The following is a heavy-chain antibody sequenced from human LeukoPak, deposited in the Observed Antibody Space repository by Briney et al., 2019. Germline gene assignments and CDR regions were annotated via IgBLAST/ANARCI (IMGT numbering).Heavy chain of an antibody. D-gene: IGHD1-7*01. CDR2: IHYSGLT. V-gene: IGHV4-59*02. CDR1: GGSVNGYY. Sequence: PSETLSLTCTVSGGSVNGYYWNWIRQAPGKGLEWIGFIHYSGLTVYSPSLQSRVSMSVDTSRNQFSLDLSSVTAADTALYYCARDPPEDEWNSLDSWGQGILVAVSS. J-gene: IGHJ4*02. CDR3: ARDPPEDEWNSLDS.